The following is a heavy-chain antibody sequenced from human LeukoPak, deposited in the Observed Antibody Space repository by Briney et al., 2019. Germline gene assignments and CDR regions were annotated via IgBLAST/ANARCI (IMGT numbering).Heavy chain of an antibody. Sequence: SETLPLTCTVSGGSISSSSYYWGWIRQPPGKGLEWIGSIYYSGSTYYNPSLKSRVTISVDTSKNQFSLKLSSVPAADTAVYYCARLPDDYGDYVLDYWGQGTLVTVSS. CDR1: GGSISSSSYY. V-gene: IGHV4-39*01. D-gene: IGHD4-17*01. CDR3: ARLPDDYGDYVLDY. J-gene: IGHJ4*02. CDR2: IYYSGST.